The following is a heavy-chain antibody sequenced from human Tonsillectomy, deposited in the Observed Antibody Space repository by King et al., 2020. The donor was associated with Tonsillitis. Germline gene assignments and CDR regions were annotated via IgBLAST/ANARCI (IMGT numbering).Heavy chain of an antibody. CDR2: IYPDDSDT. Sequence: QLVQSGAEVKKPGESLKISCKGSGYSFTSYWIGWVRQMPGKGLEWMGIIYPDDSDTRYSPSFQGQVTISADKSISTAYLQWSGLKASDTAVYYCARVYCSSTICYWYFDVWGRGTLVTVSS. CDR1: GYSFTSYW. J-gene: IGHJ2*01. D-gene: IGHD2-2*01. CDR3: ARVYCSSTICYWYFDV. V-gene: IGHV5-51*01.